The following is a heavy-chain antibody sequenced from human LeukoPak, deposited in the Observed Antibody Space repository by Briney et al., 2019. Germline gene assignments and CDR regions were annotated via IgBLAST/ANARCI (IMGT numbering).Heavy chain of an antibody. CDR1: GYTFTGYY. D-gene: IGHD1-26*01. J-gene: IGHJ4*02. Sequence: ASVKVSCKASGYTFTGYYMHWVRQAPGQGLEWMGWINPNSGGTNYAQKFQGRVTMTRDTSISTAYMELSRLRSDDTAVYYCALFSGSYYGEWTFDYWGQGTLVTVSS. CDR3: ALFSGSYYGEWTFDY. CDR2: INPNSGGT. V-gene: IGHV1-2*02.